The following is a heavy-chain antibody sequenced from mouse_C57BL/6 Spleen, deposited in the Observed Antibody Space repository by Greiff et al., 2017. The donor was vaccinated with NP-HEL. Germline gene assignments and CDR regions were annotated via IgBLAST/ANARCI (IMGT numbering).Heavy chain of an antibody. CDR1: GFNIKDYY. Sequence: VQLKQSGAELVKPGASVKLSCTASGFNIKDYYMHWVKQRTEQGLEWIGRIDPEDGETKYAPQFQGKATITADTSSNTAYLQLSSLTSEDTAVYYCARTTVAPFDYWGQGTTLTVSS. CDR2: IDPEDGET. CDR3: ARTTVAPFDY. J-gene: IGHJ2*01. V-gene: IGHV14-2*01. D-gene: IGHD1-1*01.